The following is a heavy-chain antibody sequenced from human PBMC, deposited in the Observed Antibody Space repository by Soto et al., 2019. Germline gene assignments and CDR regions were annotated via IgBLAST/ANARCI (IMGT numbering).Heavy chain of an antibody. Sequence: QVQLQESGPGLVKPSGTLSLTCAVSGGSVSSSNWWSWVRQSPGKGLEWMGEIYHSGSAHYNPSLKSRTTKSLGNSKNPVSPKLASVNGAETAVYYWARVPGVVVSADDAFDIWGPGKKVIVSS. J-gene: IGHJ3*02. V-gene: IGHV4-4*02. CDR2: IYHSGSA. D-gene: IGHD2-21*02. CDR1: GGSVSSSNW. CDR3: ARVPGVVVSADDAFDI.